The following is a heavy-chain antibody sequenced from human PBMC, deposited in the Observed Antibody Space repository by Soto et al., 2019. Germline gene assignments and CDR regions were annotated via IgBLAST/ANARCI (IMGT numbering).Heavy chain of an antibody. J-gene: IGHJ4*02. Sequence: PGGSLRLSCAASGFTVSSNYMSWVRQAPGKGLEWVSVIYSGGSTYYADSVKGRFTISRDNSKNTLYLQMNSLRAEDTAVYYCAALIAAAVVDYWGQGTLVTVSS. CDR2: IYSGGST. D-gene: IGHD6-13*01. CDR3: AALIAAAVVDY. CDR1: GFTVSSNY. V-gene: IGHV3-66*01.